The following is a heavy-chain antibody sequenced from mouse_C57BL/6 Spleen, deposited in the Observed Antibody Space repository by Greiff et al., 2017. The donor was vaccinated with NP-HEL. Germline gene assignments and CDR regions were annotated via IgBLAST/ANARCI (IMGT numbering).Heavy chain of an antibody. CDR3: AREGLVVAPSYWYFDV. Sequence: EVMLVESGGDLVKPGGSLKLSCAASGFTFSSYGMSWVRQTPDKRLEWVATISSGGSYTYYPDSVKGRFTISRDNAKNTLYLQMSSLKSEDTAMYYCAREGLVVAPSYWYFDVWGTGTTVTVSS. D-gene: IGHD1-1*01. J-gene: IGHJ1*03. CDR1: GFTFSSYG. CDR2: ISSGGSYT. V-gene: IGHV5-6*01.